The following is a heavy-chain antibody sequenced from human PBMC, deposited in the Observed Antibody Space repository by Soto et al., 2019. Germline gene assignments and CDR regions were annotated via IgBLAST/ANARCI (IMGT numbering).Heavy chain of an antibody. D-gene: IGHD3-3*02. Sequence: GGSLRLSCVTSGFAFSRNTMNWVRQAPGKGLEWVASITSSGSYVYYADSVKGRFSASRDNAKNSLSLQMDSLRPDDTAIYFCVKDEGIEAMDVWGQGTTVTVSS. CDR1: GFAFSRNT. J-gene: IGHJ6*02. CDR3: VKDEGIEAMDV. V-gene: IGHV3-21*01. CDR2: ITSSGSYV.